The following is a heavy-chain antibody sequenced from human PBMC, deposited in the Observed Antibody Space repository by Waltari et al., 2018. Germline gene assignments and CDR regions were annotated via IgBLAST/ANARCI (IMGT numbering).Heavy chain of an antibody. Sequence: EAQLVESGGGLEKPGGSLGLSGVGSGLILKKAWMTWVGQAPGQGLDGVVRIRGKADGATPDYAAPVKGRFTISRDDSKNTVYLQMNSLRFEDTALYYCTTTGGLSLPPHWGQGTLVTVSS. D-gene: IGHD2-2*01. CDR1: GLILKKAW. CDR2: IRGKADGATP. CDR3: TTTGGLSLPPH. J-gene: IGHJ4*02. V-gene: IGHV3-15*07.